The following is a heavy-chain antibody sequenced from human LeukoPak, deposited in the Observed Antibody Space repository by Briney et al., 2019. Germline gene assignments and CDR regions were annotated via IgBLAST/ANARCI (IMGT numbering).Heavy chain of an antibody. D-gene: IGHD5-18*01. J-gene: IGHJ4*02. V-gene: IGHV5-51*01. Sequence: GYSLKISCKGSGYSFRNSWIGWVRQMPGKGLEWMGIIYPGDSDTRYSPSFQGQVTISADKSISTAYLQWSSLKASDTAMYYCARQGYTYGYDYWGQGTLVTVSS. CDR3: ARQGYTYGYDY. CDR2: IYPGDSDT. CDR1: GYSFRNSW.